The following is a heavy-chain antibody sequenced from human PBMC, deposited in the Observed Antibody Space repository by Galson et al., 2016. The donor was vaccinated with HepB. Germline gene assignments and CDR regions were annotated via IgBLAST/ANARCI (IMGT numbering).Heavy chain of an antibody. CDR1: GFTFSSYG. V-gene: IGHV3-30*18. J-gene: IGHJ4*02. CDR2: ISYDGSNK. Sequence: SLRLSCAASGFTFSSYGMHWVRQAPGKGLEWVAFISYDGSNKKYADSVKGRFTISRDNSKKTLYLQMNSRRAEDTAVYYCAKGYGLWDYWGQGTLVTVSS. CDR3: AKGYGLWDY. D-gene: IGHD5-18*01.